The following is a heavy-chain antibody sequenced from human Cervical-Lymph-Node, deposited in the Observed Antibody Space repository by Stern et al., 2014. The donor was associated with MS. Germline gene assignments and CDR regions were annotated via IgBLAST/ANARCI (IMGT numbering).Heavy chain of an antibody. CDR1: GFTFSSYG. CDR3: ARDRGWERDAFDI. Sequence: VQLVVFGGCVVQSGRSLRPSCAASGFTFSSYGMHWVPPAPGKGLEWVAVLWDGGSNKYYADSVMHRSAISRDTSKDTQYLPINSLRAEDTAVYYCARDRGWERDAFDIWGQGPMVTVSS. J-gene: IGHJ3*02. D-gene: IGHD1-26*01. V-gene: IGHV3-33*01. CDR2: LWDGGSNK.